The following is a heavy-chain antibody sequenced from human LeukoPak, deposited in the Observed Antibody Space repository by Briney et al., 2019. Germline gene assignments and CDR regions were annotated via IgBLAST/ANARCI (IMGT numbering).Heavy chain of an antibody. CDR2: IFHTGSS. J-gene: IGHJ5*02. D-gene: IGHD3-3*01. CDR3: ARDLGLTISDNWFDP. V-gene: IGHV4-38-2*02. Sequence: SEALSLTCTVSDYSISSGYFWTWIRQPPGKGLEWIGSIFHTGSSYYNPSLKSPVAISVDTSKNQFSLELSSVTAADTAVYYCARDLGLTISDNWFDPWGQGTLVTVSS. CDR1: DYSISSGYF.